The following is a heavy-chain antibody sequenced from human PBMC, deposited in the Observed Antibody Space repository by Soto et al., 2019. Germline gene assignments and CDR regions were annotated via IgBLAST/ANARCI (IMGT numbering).Heavy chain of an antibody. J-gene: IGHJ4*02. CDR1: GDSVSSNSAA. CDR3: ARSAPRYCSGGSCYDY. V-gene: IGHV6-1*01. CDR2: TYYRSKWYN. Sequence: SQTLSLTCALSGDSVSSNSAAWNWIRQSPSRGLEWLGRTYYRSKWYNDYAVSVKSRITINPDTSKNQFSLQLNSVTPEDTAVYYCARSAPRYCSGGSCYDYWGQGTLVTVSS. D-gene: IGHD2-15*01.